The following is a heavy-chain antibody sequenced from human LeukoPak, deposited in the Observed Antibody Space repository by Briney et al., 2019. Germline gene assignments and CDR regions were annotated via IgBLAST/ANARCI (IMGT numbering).Heavy chain of an antibody. CDR2: INSDGSGT. J-gene: IGHJ4*02. V-gene: IGHV3-74*01. Sequence: QPGGSLRLSCAASGFTFSSYWMHWVRQAPGKGLAWVSRINSDGSGTGYADSVKGRFTISRDNAKNTLYLQMNSLRAEGTAVYYCTRADYGGNSAFDYWGQGTLVTVSS. CDR3: TRADYGGNSAFDY. CDR1: GFTFSSYW. D-gene: IGHD4-23*01.